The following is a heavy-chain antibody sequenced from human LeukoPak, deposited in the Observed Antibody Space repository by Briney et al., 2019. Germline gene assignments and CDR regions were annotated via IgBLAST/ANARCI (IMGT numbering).Heavy chain of an antibody. CDR1: GFTFSSYA. Sequence: PGGSLRLSCAASGFTFSSYAMSWVRQAPGKGLEWVSAVSDSGDDTHYADSVKGRFAISRDNSKNTLYLRMNSLRAEDTALYYCAKESAGRVVPADNNFDYWGQGTLVTVSS. J-gene: IGHJ4*02. CDR3: AKESAGRVVPADNNFDY. V-gene: IGHV3-23*01. D-gene: IGHD2-2*01. CDR2: VSDSGDDT.